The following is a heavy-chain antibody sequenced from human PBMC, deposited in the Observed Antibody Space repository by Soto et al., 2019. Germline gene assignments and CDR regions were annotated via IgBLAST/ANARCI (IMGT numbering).Heavy chain of an antibody. CDR2: INPNSGGT. D-gene: IGHD3-3*01. Sequence: ASVKVSCKASGYTFTGYYMHWVRQAPGQGLEWMGWINPNSGGTNYAQKFQGWVTMTRDTSISTAYMELSRLRSDDTAVYYCAREDLRYDFWSGWGYYYYGMDVWGQGTTVTVSS. CDR1: GYTFTGYY. J-gene: IGHJ6*02. CDR3: AREDLRYDFWSGWGYYYYGMDV. V-gene: IGHV1-2*04.